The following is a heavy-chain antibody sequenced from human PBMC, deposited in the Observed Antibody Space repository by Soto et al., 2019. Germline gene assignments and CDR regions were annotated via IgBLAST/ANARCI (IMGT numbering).Heavy chain of an antibody. CDR2: VYHNGGA. J-gene: IGHJ5*01. CDR1: GCSISSYY. Sequence: PSAPLYLTCTVSGCSISSYYWSWIRQPPGKGLEFIGSVYHNGGAHYNSSLKSRVTISVDTAHNQVSLRMRSLTAADTAVYYCGRVVEGATRHTDPDSWGQGILVTVSS. CDR3: GRVVEGATRHTDPDS. V-gene: IGHV4-59*05. D-gene: IGHD2-21*01.